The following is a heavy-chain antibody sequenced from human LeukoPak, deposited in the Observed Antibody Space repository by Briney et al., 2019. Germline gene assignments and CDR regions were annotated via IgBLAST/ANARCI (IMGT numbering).Heavy chain of an antibody. CDR2: INSDGRIT. D-gene: IGHD1-1*01. V-gene: IGHV3-74*01. J-gene: IGHJ6*03. Sequence: GGSLRLSCAASGFTFSDYWMHWVRQAPGKGLVGVSRINSDGRITSYADSVKGRFTISRDNAKNTLYLQMNSLRAEDTALYYCAREIGTQDYYYYMDVWGQGTTVTVSS. CDR1: GFTFSDYW. CDR3: AREIGTQDYYYYMDV.